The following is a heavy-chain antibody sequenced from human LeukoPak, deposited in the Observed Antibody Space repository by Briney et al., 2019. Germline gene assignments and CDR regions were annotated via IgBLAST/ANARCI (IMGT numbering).Heavy chain of an antibody. J-gene: IGHJ4*02. CDR1: GGSISSYY. D-gene: IGHD6-19*01. CDR2: IYYSGST. V-gene: IGHV4-59*01. Sequence: SETLSLTCTVSGGSISSYYWSWIRQPPGKGLEWIGHIYYSGSTNYNPSLKSRVTISVDTSKNQFSLKLSSVTAADTAVYYCARNPWIAVAGPGGFDYWGQGTLVTVSS. CDR3: ARNPWIAVAGPGGFDY.